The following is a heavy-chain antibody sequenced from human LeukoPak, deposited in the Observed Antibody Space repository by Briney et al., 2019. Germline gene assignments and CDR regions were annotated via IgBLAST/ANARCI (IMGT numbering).Heavy chain of an antibody. CDR2: MNPNSGNT. V-gene: IGHV1-8*01. J-gene: IGHJ6*02. D-gene: IGHD1-26*01. Sequence: ASVKVSCKASGYTFTSYDINWVRQATGQGLEWMGWMNPNSGNTGYAQKFQGRVTMTRNTSISTAYMELSSLRSEDTAVYYCARGLRVGATNYYYYGMDVWGQGTTVTVSS. CDR1: GYTFTSYD. CDR3: ARGLRVGATNYYYYGMDV.